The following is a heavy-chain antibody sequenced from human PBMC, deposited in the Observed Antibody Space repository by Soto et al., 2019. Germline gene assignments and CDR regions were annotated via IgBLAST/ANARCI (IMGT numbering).Heavy chain of an antibody. D-gene: IGHD6-6*01. J-gene: IGHJ5*02. Sequence: QITLKESGPPLVKPTQTLTLTCTFSGFSLSTSGVGVGWIRQPPGKALEWLALIYWNDDKRYSPSLKSRLTITKDTSKNQVVLTMTNMDPVDTATYYCARQWGDSSSQANWFDPWGQGTLVTVSS. CDR2: IYWNDDK. CDR3: ARQWGDSSSQANWFDP. CDR1: GFSLSTSGVG. V-gene: IGHV2-5*01.